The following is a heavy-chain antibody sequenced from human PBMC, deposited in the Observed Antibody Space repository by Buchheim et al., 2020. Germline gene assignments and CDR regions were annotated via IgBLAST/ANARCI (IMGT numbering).Heavy chain of an antibody. CDR1: GFTVSSNY. Sequence: EVQLVESGGGLVQPGGSLRLSCAASGFTVSSNYMSWVRQAPGKGLEWVSVIYSGGSTYYADSVKGRFTISRDNSKNTLYFQMNSLRAEDTAVYYCARGSYDSSGYTFDYWGQGTL. J-gene: IGHJ4*02. CDR2: IYSGGST. CDR3: ARGSYDSSGYTFDY. D-gene: IGHD3-22*01. V-gene: IGHV3-66*01.